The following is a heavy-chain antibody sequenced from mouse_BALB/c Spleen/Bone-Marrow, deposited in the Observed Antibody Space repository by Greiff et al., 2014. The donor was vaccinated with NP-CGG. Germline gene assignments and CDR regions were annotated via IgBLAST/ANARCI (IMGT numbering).Heavy chain of an antibody. CDR3: AKQEGFSYAMDY. V-gene: IGHV2-3*01. CDR1: GFSVTSYG. J-gene: IGHJ4*01. CDR2: IWGDGST. Sequence: QVQLQQSGPGLVAPSQSLSITCTVSGFSVTSYGVSWVRQPPGKGLEWLGVIWGDGSTNYHSALISRLSISKDNSKGQVLLKLNSLQTDDTATYYCAKQEGFSYAMDYWGQGTSVTVSS.